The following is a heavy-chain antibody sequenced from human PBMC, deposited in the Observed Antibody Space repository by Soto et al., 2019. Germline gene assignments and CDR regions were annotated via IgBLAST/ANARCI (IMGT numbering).Heavy chain of an antibody. Sequence: LSLTCTVSGGSISSGDYYWSWIRQPPGKGLEWIGYIYYSGSTYYNPSLKSRVTISVDTSKNQFSLKLSSVTAADTAVYYCARGSGGLLWFGELLSPGYFDYWGQGTLVTVSS. J-gene: IGHJ4*02. V-gene: IGHV4-30-4*01. CDR1: GGSISSGDYY. CDR3: ARGSGGLLWFGELLSPGYFDY. D-gene: IGHD3-10*01. CDR2: IYYSGST.